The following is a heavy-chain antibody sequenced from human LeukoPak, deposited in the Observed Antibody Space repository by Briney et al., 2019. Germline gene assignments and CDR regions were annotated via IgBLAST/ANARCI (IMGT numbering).Heavy chain of an antibody. CDR1: GFTFSTYA. CDR3: AKGRGMIVAVTSDY. D-gene: IGHD3-22*01. V-gene: IGHV3-23*01. J-gene: IGHJ4*02. Sequence: GGSLRLSCAASGFTFSTYAMTWVRQAPGKGLEWVSTISGSDGSTYYADSAKGRFTISRDNSKNTLYLQMSSLRAEDTAVYYCAKGRGMIVAVTSDYWGQGTLVTVSS. CDR2: ISGSDGST.